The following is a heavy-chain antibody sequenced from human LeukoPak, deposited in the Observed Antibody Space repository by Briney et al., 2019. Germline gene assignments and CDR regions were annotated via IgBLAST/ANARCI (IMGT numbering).Heavy chain of an antibody. D-gene: IGHD4-17*01. V-gene: IGHV1-2*02. J-gene: IGHJ5*02. CDR3: ARVFPTGTTVTKFGRIYNWFDP. Sequence: GASVKVSCKASGYTFTGYFMHWVRQAPGQGLEWMGWINPNSGCTNYAQKFQGRVTMTRDTSISTAYMELSRLRSDDTAVYYCARVFPTGTTVTKFGRIYNWFDPWGQGTLVTVSS. CDR1: GYTFTGYF. CDR2: INPNSGCT.